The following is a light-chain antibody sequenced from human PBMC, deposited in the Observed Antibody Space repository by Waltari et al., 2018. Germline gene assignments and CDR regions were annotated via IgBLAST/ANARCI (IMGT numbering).Light chain of an antibody. CDR2: DAF. CDR1: QCVGRS. Sequence: EIVLTQSPGTLSLSPGERVTLSCRASQCVGRSLAWYQQKPGQAPRLLIYDAFTRATGIADRFSGSGSGTDFSLTISRLDPEDFAVYYCQMYVRLPATFGQGTKVEIK. J-gene: IGKJ1*01. CDR3: QMYVRLPAT. V-gene: IGKV3-20*01.